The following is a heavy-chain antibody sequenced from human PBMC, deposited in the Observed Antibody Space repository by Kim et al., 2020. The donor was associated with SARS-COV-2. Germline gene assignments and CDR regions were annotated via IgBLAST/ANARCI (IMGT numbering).Heavy chain of an antibody. CDR1: GFTFSSYA. V-gene: IGHV3-30-3*01. CDR2: ISYDGSNK. J-gene: IGHJ3*02. Sequence: GGSLRLSCAASGFTFSSYAMHWVRQAPGKGLEWVAVISYDGSNKYYADSVKGRFTISRDNSKNTLYLQMNSLRAEDTAVYYCARGRPRITRMVVVTRNVYDAFDIWGQGTMVTGSS. CDR3: ARGRPRITRMVVVTRNVYDAFDI. D-gene: IGHD3-22*01.